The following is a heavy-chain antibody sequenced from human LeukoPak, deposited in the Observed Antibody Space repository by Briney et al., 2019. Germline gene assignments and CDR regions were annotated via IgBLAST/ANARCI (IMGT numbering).Heavy chain of an antibody. CDR1: GDSIISSKYY. D-gene: IGHD1-26*01. CDR2: IYYSGTT. J-gene: IGHJ4*02. V-gene: IGHV4-39*01. Sequence: PSETLSLTCTVSGDSIISSKYYWGWIRQPPGKGLEWIGSIYYSGTTFYNPSLKSRVTISVDTSKNQFSLKLSAVTAADTAVYYCARRDVGATIDYWGQGTLVTVSS. CDR3: ARRDVGATIDY.